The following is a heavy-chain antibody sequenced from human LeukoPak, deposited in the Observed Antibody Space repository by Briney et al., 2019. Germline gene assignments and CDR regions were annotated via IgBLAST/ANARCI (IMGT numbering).Heavy chain of an antibody. CDR2: IYTSGST. CDR1: GGSFSGYY. V-gene: IGHV4-59*10. Sequence: SETLSLTCAVYGGSFSGYYWSWIRQPAGEGLEWIGRIYTSGSTNYNPSLKSRVTMSVDTSKNQFSLKLSSVTAADTAVYYCARGRWFDPWGQGTLVTVSS. J-gene: IGHJ5*02. CDR3: ARGRWFDP.